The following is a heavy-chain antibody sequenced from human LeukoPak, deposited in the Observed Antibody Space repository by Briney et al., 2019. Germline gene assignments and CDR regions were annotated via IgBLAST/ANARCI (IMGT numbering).Heavy chain of an antibody. V-gene: IGHV4-59*01. CDR2: IYCSGST. D-gene: IGHD3-10*01. Sequence: SETLSLTCTVSGGSISDYYSWIRQPPGKGLEWIGYIYCSGSTNYNPSLKSRVTISVDTSKNQFSLNLSSVTAADTAVYYCARGSGYYGWFDPWGQGTLVTVSS. CDR3: ARGSGYYGWFDP. J-gene: IGHJ5*02. CDR1: GGSISDYY.